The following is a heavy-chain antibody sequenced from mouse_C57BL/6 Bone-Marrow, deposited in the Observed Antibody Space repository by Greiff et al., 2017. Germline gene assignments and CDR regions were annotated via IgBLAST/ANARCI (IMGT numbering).Heavy chain of an antibody. D-gene: IGHD1-1*01. CDR3: ERDCGSSFFAY. CDR1: GYAFTNYL. Sequence: QVQLQQSGAELVRPGTSVKVSCKASGYAFTNYLIEWVKQRPGQGLEWIGVINPGSGGTNSNEKVKGKATLTADKSSSTAYMQLRSLTSEDAAVYFCERDCGSSFFAYWGQGTLVTVSA. J-gene: IGHJ3*01. CDR2: INPGSGGT. V-gene: IGHV1-54*01.